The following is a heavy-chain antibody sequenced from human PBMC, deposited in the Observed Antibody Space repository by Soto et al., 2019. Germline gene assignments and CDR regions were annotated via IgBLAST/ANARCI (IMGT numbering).Heavy chain of an antibody. J-gene: IGHJ4*02. CDR2: IDHSGST. D-gene: IGHD1-26*01. V-gene: IGHV4-34*01. Sequence: QVQLQQWGAGLLKPSETLSLTCAVYGGSFSGYYWTWIRQPPGKGLEWIGEIDHSGSTHYNPSLKSRVPISVDTSKNQFPLKLRSVTAADTTVYYCARGRNLGGTYLDYWGQGTLVTVSS. CDR1: GGSFSGYY. CDR3: ARGRNLGGTYLDY.